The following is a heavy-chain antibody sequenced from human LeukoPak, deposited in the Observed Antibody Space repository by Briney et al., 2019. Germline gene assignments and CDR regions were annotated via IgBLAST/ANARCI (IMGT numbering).Heavy chain of an antibody. CDR2: ISSSSSTI. CDR3: ARTYQLLYDDAFDI. D-gene: IGHD2-2*02. V-gene: IGHV3-48*01. CDR1: GFTFSRYS. J-gene: IGHJ3*02. Sequence: GGSLRLSCAASGFTFSRYSMNWVRQAPGKGREWVSYISSSSSTIYYADSVKGRFTISRDNAKNSLYLQINSLRAEDTAMYYCARTYQLLYDDAFDIWGQGTMVTVSS.